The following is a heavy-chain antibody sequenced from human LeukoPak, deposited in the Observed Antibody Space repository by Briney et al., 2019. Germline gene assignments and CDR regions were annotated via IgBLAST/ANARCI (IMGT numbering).Heavy chain of an antibody. CDR1: GFTFSDYY. CDR2: ISSSGSTI. V-gene: IGHV3-11*04. J-gene: IGHJ3*02. CDR3: ARVRLYDFWSGYYTGSAFDI. Sequence: GGSLRLSCAASGFTFSDYYMSWIRQAPGKGLEWVSYISSSGSTIYYADSVKGRFTISRDNAKNSLYLQMNSLRAEDTAVYYCARVRLYDFWSGYYTGSAFDIWGQGTMVTVSS. D-gene: IGHD3-3*01.